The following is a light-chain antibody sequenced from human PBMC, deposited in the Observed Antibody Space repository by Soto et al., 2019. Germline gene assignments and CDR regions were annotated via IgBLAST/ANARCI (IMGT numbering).Light chain of an antibody. CDR3: QQYGSSPYT. CDR1: QSVSRSY. J-gene: IGKJ2*01. CDR2: DAS. V-gene: IGKV3-20*01. Sequence: EIVLTQSPGTLSLSPGDRATLSCRASQSVSRSYLAWYQQKPGQAPRLLIYDASSRATGIPDRFSGSGSGTDFTLTISRLEPEDFAVYYCQQYGSSPYTFGQGTKLEIK.